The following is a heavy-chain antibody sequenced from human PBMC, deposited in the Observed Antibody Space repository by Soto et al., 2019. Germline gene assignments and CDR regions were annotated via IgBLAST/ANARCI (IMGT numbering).Heavy chain of an antibody. CDR2: IGGSGSSA. CDR3: AKDAVAYNGEWDWFDL. D-gene: IGHD3-10*01. Sequence: EGQLLESGGGLVQPGGSLRLSCVASGFTFKNFAMTWVRQAPGKGMEWVSAIGGSGSSANYADSVKGRFTVSRDDSESTLYLQMSGLRVDDTALYYCAKDAVAYNGEWDWFDLWGQGTLVTVSS. J-gene: IGHJ5*02. V-gene: IGHV3-23*01. CDR1: GFTFKNFA.